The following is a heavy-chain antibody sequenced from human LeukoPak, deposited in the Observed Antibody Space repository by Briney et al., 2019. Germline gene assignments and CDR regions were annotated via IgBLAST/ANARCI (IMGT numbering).Heavy chain of an antibody. J-gene: IGHJ4*02. D-gene: IGHD2-21*01. Sequence: ASVKVSCKASGYTFTDYYLHWVRQAPGQGLEWMGWINPNSGGTNYAQTFQGRITMTRDTSITTAYLELSRLRSDDTAVYYCATICFNHYFDYWGQGTLVTGSS. CDR2: INPNSGGT. V-gene: IGHV1-2*02. CDR1: GYTFTDYY. CDR3: ATICFNHYFDY.